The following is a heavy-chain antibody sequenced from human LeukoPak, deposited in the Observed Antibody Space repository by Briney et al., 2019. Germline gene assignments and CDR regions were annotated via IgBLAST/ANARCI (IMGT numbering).Heavy chain of an antibody. D-gene: IGHD4-17*01. V-gene: IGHV3-30-3*01. CDR2: ISYDGSNK. CDR1: GFTFSSYA. CDR3: ARDWDLTVTTGGDGMDV. Sequence: GGSLRLSCAASGFTFSSYAMSWVRQAPGKGLEWVAVISYDGSNKYYADSVKGRFTISRDNSKNTLYLQMNSLRAEDTAVYYCARDWDLTVTTGGDGMDVWGQGTTVTVSS. J-gene: IGHJ6*02.